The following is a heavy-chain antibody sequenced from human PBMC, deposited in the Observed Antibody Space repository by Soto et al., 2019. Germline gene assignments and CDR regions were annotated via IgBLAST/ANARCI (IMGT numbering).Heavy chain of an antibody. Sequence: EVQLVESGGGLVQPGGSLRLSCAASGFAFSTYWMHWVRQAPGKGLLWVARIKFDGSSTYSADSVKGRFTIPRDDAKNTLYLQMNGLRVDDTAVYYCARGAKNIDAMDVWGQGTTVTVSS. CDR3: ARGAKNIDAMDV. CDR2: IKFDGSST. J-gene: IGHJ6*02. V-gene: IGHV3-74*01. CDR1: GFAFSTYW.